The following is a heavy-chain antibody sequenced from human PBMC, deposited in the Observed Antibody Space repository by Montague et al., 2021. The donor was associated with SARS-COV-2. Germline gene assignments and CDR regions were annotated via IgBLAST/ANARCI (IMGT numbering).Heavy chain of an antibody. V-gene: IGHV3-48*03. D-gene: IGHD2-21*01. Sequence: SLILSCAASGFIFSSYEMNWVRQAPVKGLEWISYISSSGGGSTKHYTYSVKGRFTISSDNAKNSLYLQMNSLRVEDTAIYYCARDRDWDDWCGMDVWGQGTTVTVSS. CDR3: ARDRDWDDWCGMDV. J-gene: IGHJ6*02. CDR2: ISSSGGGSTK. CDR1: GFIFSSYE.